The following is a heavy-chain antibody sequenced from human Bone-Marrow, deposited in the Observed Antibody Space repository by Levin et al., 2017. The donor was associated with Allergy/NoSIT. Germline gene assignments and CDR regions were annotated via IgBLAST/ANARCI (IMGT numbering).Heavy chain of an antibody. V-gene: IGHV3-30-3*01. Sequence: GGSLRLSCAASGFTFSSYAMHWVRQAPGKGLEWVAVISYDGSNKYYADSVKGRFTISRDNSKNTLYLQMNSLRAEDTAVYYCARGLLLNPYYFDYWGQGTLVTVSS. CDR3: ARGLLLNPYYFDY. CDR2: ISYDGSNK. CDR1: GFTFSSYA. J-gene: IGHJ4*02. D-gene: IGHD2-21*01.